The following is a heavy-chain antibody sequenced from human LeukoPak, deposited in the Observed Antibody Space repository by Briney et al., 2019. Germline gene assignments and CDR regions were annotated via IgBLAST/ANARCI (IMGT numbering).Heavy chain of an antibody. CDR2: ISSSSSTI. D-gene: IGHD6-13*01. CDR3: ARDGGSSNWYPPSFDP. Sequence: PGGSLRLSCAASGFTFSSYSMNWVRQAPGKGLEWVSDISSSSSTIYYADSVKGRFTISRDNAKNSLYLQMNSLRAEDTAVYYCARDGGSSNWYPPSFDPWGQGTLVTVSS. CDR1: GFTFSSYS. J-gene: IGHJ5*02. V-gene: IGHV3-48*01.